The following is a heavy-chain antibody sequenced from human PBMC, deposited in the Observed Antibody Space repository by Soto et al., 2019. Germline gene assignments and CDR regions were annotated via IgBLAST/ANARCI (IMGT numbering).Heavy chain of an antibody. CDR3: ARDRDSSLNWSDP. Sequence: QVQLVQSGAEVKKPGSSVKVSCKASGGTFSSYTISWVRQAPGQGLEWMGRIIPILGIANYAQKFQGRVRISADNSTSTAYMELSGLRSEDTAVYYCARDRDSSLNWSDPWGQGTLGTVSS. D-gene: IGHD6-13*01. V-gene: IGHV1-69*08. CDR2: IIPILGIA. CDR1: GGTFSSYT. J-gene: IGHJ5*02.